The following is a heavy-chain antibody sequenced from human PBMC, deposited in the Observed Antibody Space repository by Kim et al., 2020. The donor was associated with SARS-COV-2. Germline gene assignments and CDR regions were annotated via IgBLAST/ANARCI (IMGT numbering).Heavy chain of an antibody. D-gene: IGHD4-17*01. J-gene: IGHJ4*02. V-gene: IGHV3-53*01. CDR2: SN. Sequence: SNYNAASVHGRFHISRDNSKNTLYLQMNSLRAEYTAVYYCARAYGDYYFDYWGQGTLVTVSS. CDR3: ARAYGDYYFDY.